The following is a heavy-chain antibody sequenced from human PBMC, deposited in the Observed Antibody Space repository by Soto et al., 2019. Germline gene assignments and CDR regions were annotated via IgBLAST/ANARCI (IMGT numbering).Heavy chain of an antibody. V-gene: IGHV3-73*01. Sequence: EVQLVESGGGLVQPGGALKLSCAASGFTFSGSAIHWVRQASGKGLEWVGRIRSRADDYATAYAASVKGRFTISRDDSQNTAYLQMNSLKTEDTAVYYRTRWDSTVTILAYYYGMDVWGRGTTVTVSS. CDR1: GFTFSGSA. CDR2: IRSRADDYAT. D-gene: IGHD4-17*01. J-gene: IGHJ6*02. CDR3: TRWDSTVTILAYYYGMDV.